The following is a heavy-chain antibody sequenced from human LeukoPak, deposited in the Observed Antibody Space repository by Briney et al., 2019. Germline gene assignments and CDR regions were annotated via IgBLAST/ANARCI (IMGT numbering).Heavy chain of an antibody. V-gene: IGHV1-2*02. J-gene: IGHJ4*02. CDR1: GYTFTGYY. Sequence: ASVKVSCTASGYTFTGYYMYWVRQPPGQGLEWMGWINPNSGGTNYAQKFQGRVTMTRDTSISTAYMELSRLRSDDTAVYYCARDWDCSGGSCYSGPDYWGQGTLVTVSS. D-gene: IGHD2-15*01. CDR3: ARDWDCSGGSCYSGPDY. CDR2: INPNSGGT.